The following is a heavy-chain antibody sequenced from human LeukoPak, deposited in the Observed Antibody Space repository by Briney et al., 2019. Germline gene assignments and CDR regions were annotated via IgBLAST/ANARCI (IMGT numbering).Heavy chain of an antibody. CDR3: ARGNDYYSEYFQH. D-gene: IGHD1-26*01. Sequence: SETLSLTCTVSGGSISSYYWSWIRQPPGKGLEWIGYIYYSGSTNYNPSLKSRVTISVDTSKNQFSLKLSSVTAADAAVYYCARGNDYYSEYFQHWGQGTLVSVSS. J-gene: IGHJ1*01. V-gene: IGHV4-59*01. CDR1: GGSISSYY. CDR2: IYYSGST.